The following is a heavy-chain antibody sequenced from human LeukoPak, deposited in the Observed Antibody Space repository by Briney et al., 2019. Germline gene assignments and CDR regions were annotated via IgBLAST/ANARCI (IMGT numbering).Heavy chain of an antibody. Sequence: SETLSLTCTVSGYSISSGYYWGWIRQPPGKGLEWIGSIYHSGSTYYNPSPKSRVTISVDTSKNQFSLKLSSVTAADTAVYYCASTSIDYWGQGTLVTVSS. CDR1: GYSISSGYY. CDR3: ASTSIDY. J-gene: IGHJ4*02. CDR2: IYHSGST. D-gene: IGHD2-2*01. V-gene: IGHV4-38-2*02.